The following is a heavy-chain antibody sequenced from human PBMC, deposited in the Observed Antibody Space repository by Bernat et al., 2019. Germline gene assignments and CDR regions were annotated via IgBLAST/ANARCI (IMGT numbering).Heavy chain of an antibody. V-gene: IGHV3-74*01. CDR2: ITIDGSST. D-gene: IGHD6-19*01. Sequence: EVQLVESGGGLVQPGGSLRLSCAASGFTFNNHWMHWVRRALGKGLVWVSRITIDGSSTSYADSVKGRFTISRDNAKNTVYLQMNSLRAEDTAVYYCVRDSVAGRQDFDYWGQGTLVTVSS. J-gene: IGHJ4*02. CDR1: GFTFNNHW. CDR3: VRDSVAGRQDFDY.